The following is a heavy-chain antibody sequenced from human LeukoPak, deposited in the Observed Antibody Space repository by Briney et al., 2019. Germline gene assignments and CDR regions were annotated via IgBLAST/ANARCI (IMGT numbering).Heavy chain of an antibody. CDR1: GFTFSSYG. J-gene: IGHJ4*02. CDR2: ISYDGSNK. Sequence: GGSLRLSCAAAGFTFSSYGMHWVRQAPGKGLEWVAVISYDGSNKYYADSVKGRFTISRDNSKNTLYLQMNSLRAEDTAVYYCAKDLTVTTGVRGLHWGQGTLVTVSS. CDR3: AKDLTVTTGVRGLH. V-gene: IGHV3-30*18. D-gene: IGHD4-17*01.